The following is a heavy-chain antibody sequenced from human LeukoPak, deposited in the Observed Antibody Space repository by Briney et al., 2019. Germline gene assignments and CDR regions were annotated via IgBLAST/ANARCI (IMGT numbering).Heavy chain of an antibody. D-gene: IGHD4-23*01. CDR1: GYSISSGYY. CDR3: ARRGNSPEYYFDY. Sequence: SETLSLACAVSGYSISSGYYWGWIRPPPGKGLEWIGSIYHSGSTYYNPSLKSRVTISVDTSKNHFSLKLSSVTAADTAVYYCARRGNSPEYYFDYWGQGTLVTVSS. V-gene: IGHV4-38-2*01. J-gene: IGHJ4*02. CDR2: IYHSGST.